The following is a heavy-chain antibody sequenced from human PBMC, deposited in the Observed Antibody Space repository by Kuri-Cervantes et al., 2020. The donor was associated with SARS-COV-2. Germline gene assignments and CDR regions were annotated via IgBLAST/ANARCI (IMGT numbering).Heavy chain of an antibody. CDR1: GFTFSSYA. CDR2: ISYDGSNK. J-gene: IGHJ4*02. V-gene: IGHV3-30*07. Sequence: GESLKISCAASGFTFSSYAMHWVRQAPGKGLEWVAVISYDGSNKYYADSVKGRFTISRDNSKNTLYLQMNSLRAEDTAVYYCASPNWEGNFYFYWGQGTLVTVSS. CDR3: ASPNWEGNFYFY. D-gene: IGHD1-26*01.